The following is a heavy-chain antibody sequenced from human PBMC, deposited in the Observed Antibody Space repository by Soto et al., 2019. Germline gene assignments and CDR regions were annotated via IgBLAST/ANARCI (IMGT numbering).Heavy chain of an antibody. CDR1: GFTFSSYW. CDR3: ARDLSYGDYAYYYYYYGMDV. Sequence: GGSLRLSCAASGFTFSSYWMHWVRQAPGKGLVWVSRINSDGSSTSYADSVKGRFTISRDNAKNTLYLQMNSLRAEDTAVYYCARDLSYGDYAYYYYYYGMDVWGQGTTVTVSS. CDR2: INSDGSST. V-gene: IGHV3-74*01. J-gene: IGHJ6*02. D-gene: IGHD4-17*01.